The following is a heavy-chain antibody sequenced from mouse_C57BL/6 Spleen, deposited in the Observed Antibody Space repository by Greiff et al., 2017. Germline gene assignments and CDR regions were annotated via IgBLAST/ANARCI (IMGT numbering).Heavy chain of an antibody. J-gene: IGHJ3*01. CDR1: GYTFTDYN. D-gene: IGHD1-1*01. CDR3: ARRGYGSSYVEFAY. Sequence: VQLQQSGPELVKPGASVKIPCKASGYTFTDYNMDWVKQSHGKSLEWIGDINPNNGGTIYNQKFKGKATLTVDKSSSTAYMELRSLTSEDTAVYYCARRGYGSSYVEFAYWGQGTLVTVSA. CDR2: INPNNGGT. V-gene: IGHV1-18*01.